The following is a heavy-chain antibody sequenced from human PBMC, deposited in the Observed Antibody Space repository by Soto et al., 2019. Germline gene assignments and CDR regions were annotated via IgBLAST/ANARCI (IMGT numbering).Heavy chain of an antibody. J-gene: IGHJ4*02. Sequence: GGSLRLSCAASGFTFSSYWMHWVRQAPGKGLVWVSRINSDGSSTSYADSVKGRFTISRDNAKNTLYLQMNSLRAEDTAVYYCAWFGTAAHFDYWGQGTLVTVSS. D-gene: IGHD3-10*01. CDR2: INSDGSST. CDR1: GFTFSSYW. CDR3: AWFGTAAHFDY. V-gene: IGHV3-74*01.